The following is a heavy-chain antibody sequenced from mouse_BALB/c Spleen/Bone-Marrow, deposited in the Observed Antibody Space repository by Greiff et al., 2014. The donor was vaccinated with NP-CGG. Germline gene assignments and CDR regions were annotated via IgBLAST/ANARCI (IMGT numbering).Heavy chain of an antibody. CDR2: IGPANGNT. CDR1: GFKIKETY. D-gene: IGHD1-1*01. Sequence: VQLKEAGAELVKPGGSGKLSCPTSGFKIKETYMQWGEQRAGKGLGGIGRIGPANGNTKYDPKFQGKATITADTSSNTAYLQLSSLTSEDTAVYYCARYYYGSSYFDYWGQGTTLTVSS. V-gene: IGHV14-3*02. CDR3: ARYYYGSSYFDY. J-gene: IGHJ2*01.